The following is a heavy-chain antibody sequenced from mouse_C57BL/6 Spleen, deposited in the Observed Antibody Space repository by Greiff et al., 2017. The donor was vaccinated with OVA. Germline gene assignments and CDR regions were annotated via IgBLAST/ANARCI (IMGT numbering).Heavy chain of an antibody. Sequence: VQLQQSGAELVRPGASVTLSCKASGYTFTDYEMHWVKQTPVHGLEWIGAIDPETGGTAYNQKCKGKAILTADKSSSTAYMELRSLTSEDSAVYYCTRSRGKEDYWGQGTTLTVSS. CDR2: IDPETGGT. J-gene: IGHJ2*01. CDR1: GYTFTDYE. D-gene: IGHD1-3*01. V-gene: IGHV1-15*01. CDR3: TRSRGKEDY.